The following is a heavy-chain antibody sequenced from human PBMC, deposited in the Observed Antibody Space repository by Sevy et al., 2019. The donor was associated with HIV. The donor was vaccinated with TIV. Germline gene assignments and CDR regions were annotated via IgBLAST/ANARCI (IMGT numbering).Heavy chain of an antibody. CDR1: GYTFTGYY. Sequence: ASVKVSCKASGYTFTGYYMHWVRQAPGQGLEWMGWINPNSGGTNYAQKFQGRVTLTRDTSINTAYMELSRLGSDDTAVYYCARSAAAGSPNWFDPWGQGTLVTVSS. J-gene: IGHJ5*02. V-gene: IGHV1-2*02. CDR2: INPNSGGT. CDR3: ARSAAAGSPNWFDP. D-gene: IGHD6-13*01.